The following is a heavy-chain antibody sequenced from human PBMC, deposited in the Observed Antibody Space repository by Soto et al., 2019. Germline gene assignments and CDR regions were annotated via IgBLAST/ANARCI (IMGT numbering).Heavy chain of an antibody. CDR2: IFGGGST. D-gene: IGHD5-18*01. V-gene: IGHV3-66*01. J-gene: IGHJ4*02. CDR3: ARDYSSYGPFDY. CDR1: GFTVSSNY. Sequence: GGSLRLSCAASGFTVSSNYMSWVRQAPGKGLEWVSVIFGGGSTYYADSVKGRFTISRDNAKNSLYLQMNSLRAEDTAVYYCARDYSSYGPFDYWGQGTLVTVSS.